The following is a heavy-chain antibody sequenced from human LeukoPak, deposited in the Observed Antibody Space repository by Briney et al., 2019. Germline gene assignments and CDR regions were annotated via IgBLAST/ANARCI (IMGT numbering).Heavy chain of an antibody. D-gene: IGHD5-18*01. V-gene: IGHV3-7*04. J-gene: IGHJ4*02. CDR1: GFTFSSYW. CDR3: ARGYSYGYIDY. Sequence: GGSLRLSCAASGFTFSSYWMSWVRQAPGKGLEWVANIKQDGSEKYYVDSVKGRFTISRDNAKNSLYLQMNSLRAEDTAVYCCARGYSYGYIDYWGQGTLVTVSS. CDR2: IKQDGSEK.